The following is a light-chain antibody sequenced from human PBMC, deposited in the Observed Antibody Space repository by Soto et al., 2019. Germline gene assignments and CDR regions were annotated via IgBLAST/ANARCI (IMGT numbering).Light chain of an antibody. Sequence: QSALTQPASVSGSPGQSITISCSGTSSDIGAYDYVSWYQQLPGTAPKLLIYRDSQRPSGVPDRFSGSKSGTSASLAISGLRSEDEADYYCAAWDDSLRGWVFGGGTKLTVL. J-gene: IGLJ3*02. CDR3: AAWDDSLRGWV. CDR1: SSDIGAYDY. V-gene: IGLV1-47*01. CDR2: RDS.